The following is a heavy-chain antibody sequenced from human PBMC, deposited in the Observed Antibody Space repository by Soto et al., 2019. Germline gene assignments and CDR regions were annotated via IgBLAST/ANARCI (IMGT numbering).Heavy chain of an antibody. CDR1: GFTFRSYS. Sequence: EVQLVESGGGLVKPGGSLRLSCAASGFTFRSYSMNWVRQAPGKGLEWVSSISSSSSYIYYADSLKGRFTISRDNAKNSLYLQMNSLRAEDTAVYYCASGRTYSSPSAEDCFDYWGQGTLVTVSS. CDR3: ASGRTYSSPSAEDCFDY. CDR2: ISSSSSYI. D-gene: IGHD5-18*01. J-gene: IGHJ4*02. V-gene: IGHV3-21*01.